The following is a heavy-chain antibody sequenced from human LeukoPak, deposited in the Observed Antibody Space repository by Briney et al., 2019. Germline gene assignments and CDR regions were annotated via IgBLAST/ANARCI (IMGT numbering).Heavy chain of an antibody. V-gene: IGHV3-23*01. D-gene: IGHD6-19*01. J-gene: IGHJ4*02. CDR1: GFDFGYYA. Sequence: GGSLRLSCEASGFDFGYYAMGWVRQAPGKGLEWVSVLSDTGGTTYYADSLKGRFTISRDNSQNTLYLQIKRLRAEDTAIYYCAKDRRRTSGWYAFDFWGQGTVVTVSS. CDR2: LSDTGGTT. CDR3: AKDRRRTSGWYAFDF.